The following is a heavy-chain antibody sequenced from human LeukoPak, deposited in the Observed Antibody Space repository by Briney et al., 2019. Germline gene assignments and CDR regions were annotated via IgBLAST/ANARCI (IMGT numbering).Heavy chain of an antibody. V-gene: IGHV3-48*03. CDR3: ARGPSSPLTH. CDR2: ISSSGSTI. D-gene: IGHD6-6*01. J-gene: IGHJ4*02. Sequence: GGSLRLSCAASGFTFSSYEMNWVRQAPGKGLEGVSYISSSGSTIYYADSVKGRFTISRDNAKNSLYLQMDSLRAEDTAVYYCARGPSSPLTHWGQGTLVTVSS. CDR1: GFTFSSYE.